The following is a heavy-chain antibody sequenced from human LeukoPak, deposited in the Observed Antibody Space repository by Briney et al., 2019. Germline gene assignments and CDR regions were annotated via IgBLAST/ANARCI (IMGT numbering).Heavy chain of an antibody. CDR2: IIPIFGTA. D-gene: IGHD2-8*01. Sequence: GASVKVSCKASGGTFSSYAISWVRQAPGQGLEWMGGIIPIFGTANYAQKFQGRVTITADESTSTAYMELSSLRSEDTAVYYCARGPIDIVLMVYAQPPDYWGQGTLVTVSS. V-gene: IGHV1-69*13. CDR3: ARGPIDIVLMVYAQPPDY. J-gene: IGHJ4*02. CDR1: GGTFSSYA.